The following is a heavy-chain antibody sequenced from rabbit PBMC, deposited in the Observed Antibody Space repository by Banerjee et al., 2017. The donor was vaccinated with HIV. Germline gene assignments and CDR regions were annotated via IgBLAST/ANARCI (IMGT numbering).Heavy chain of an antibody. J-gene: IGHJ4*01. CDR3: ARDPAYSSGSGSAIPYL. CDR2: IDLVFGTT. CDR1: GFDFSKYG. Sequence: QEQLVESGGGLIQPGGSLKLSCKASGFDFSKYGMSWVRQAPGKGLEWIGYIDLVFGTTYYASWVNGRFTISSHNAQNTLYLQLNSLTAADTATYFCARDPAYSSGSGSAIPYLWGPGTLVTVS. D-gene: IGHD1-1*01. V-gene: IGHV1S47*01.